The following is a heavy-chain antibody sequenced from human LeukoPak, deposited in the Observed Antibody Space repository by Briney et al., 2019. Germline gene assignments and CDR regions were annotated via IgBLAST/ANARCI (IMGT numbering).Heavy chain of an antibody. CDR3: ARDAYDFWSGYSR. V-gene: IGHV4-59*12. CDR1: GGSFSSYY. CDR2: IYYSGST. D-gene: IGHD3-3*01. J-gene: IGHJ4*02. Sequence: SETLSLTCTVSGGSFSSYYWSWIRQPPGKGLEWIGYIYYSGSTNYNPSLKSRVTILVDMSKNQFSLNLSSVTAADTAVYYCARDAYDFWSGYSRWGQGTLVTVSS.